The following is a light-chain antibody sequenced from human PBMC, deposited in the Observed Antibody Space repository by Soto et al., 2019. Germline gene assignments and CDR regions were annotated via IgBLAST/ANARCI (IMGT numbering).Light chain of an antibody. J-gene: IGLJ2*01. CDR3: QVWDSSTVVE. V-gene: IGLV3-9*01. CDR2: RDI. CDR1: NIGSKN. Sequence: SYELTQPLSVSVALGQTARITCGGNNIGSKNVHWYQQKPGQAPVLVIYRDINRPSGIPERFSGSNSGNMATLTISRAQAGDEADYYCQVWDSSTVVEFGGGTKVTVL.